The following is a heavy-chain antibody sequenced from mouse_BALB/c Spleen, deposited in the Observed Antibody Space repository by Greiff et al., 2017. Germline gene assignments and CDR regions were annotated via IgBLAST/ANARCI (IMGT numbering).Heavy chain of an antibody. CDR1: GFTFSDYY. CDR3: ARGGYDGYYPDY. J-gene: IGHJ2*01. V-gene: IGHV5-4*02. D-gene: IGHD2-3*01. Sequence: EVKLVESGGGLVKPGGSLKLSCAASGFTFSDYYMYWVRQTPEKRLEWVATISDGGSYTYYPDSVKGRFTISRDNAKNNLYLQMSSLKSEDTAMYYCARGGYDGYYPDYWGQGTTLTVSS. CDR2: ISDGGSYT.